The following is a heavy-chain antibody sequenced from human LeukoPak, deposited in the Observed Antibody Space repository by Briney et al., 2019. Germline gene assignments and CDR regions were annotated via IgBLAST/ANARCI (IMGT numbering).Heavy chain of an antibody. V-gene: IGHV3-23*01. J-gene: IGHJ4*02. CDR2: ISGSGGST. CDR3: AVPQWELLN. D-gene: IGHD1-26*01. Sequence: PGGSLRLSCAASGFTFNSYAMSWVRQAPGKGLEWVSAISGSGGSTYYADSVKGRFTISRDNSKNTLYLQMNSLRAEDTAVYSCAVPQWELLNWGQGTLVTVSS. CDR1: GFTFNSYA.